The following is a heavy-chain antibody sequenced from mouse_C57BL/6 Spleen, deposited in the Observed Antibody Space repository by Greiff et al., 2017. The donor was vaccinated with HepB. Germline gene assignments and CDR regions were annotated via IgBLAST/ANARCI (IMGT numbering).Heavy chain of an antibody. V-gene: IGHV5-4*01. CDR1: GFTFSSYA. J-gene: IGHJ2*01. Sequence: EVMLVESGGGLVKPGGSLKLSCAASGFTFSSYAMSWVRQTPEKRLEWVATISDGGSYTYYPDNVKGRFTISRDNAKNNLYLQMSHLKSEDTAMYYCARDSLLRYYFDYWGQGTTLTVSS. D-gene: IGHD1-2*01. CDR3: ARDSLLRYYFDY. CDR2: ISDGGSYT.